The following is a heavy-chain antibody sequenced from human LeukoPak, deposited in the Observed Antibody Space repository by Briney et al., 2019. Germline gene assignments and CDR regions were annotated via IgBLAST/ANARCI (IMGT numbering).Heavy chain of an antibody. CDR1: GGPIRRYC. D-gene: IGHD3-10*01. V-gene: IGHV4-4*09. Sequence: EALSLTFTGSGGPIRRYCWSWIRQPPGKGLEWIGCIYASGTTNYNPSLKGRLTISVDTSNSQFSLTVRSVTAADTAVYYCGGRGFWGQGTLVTVSS. CDR3: GGRGF. J-gene: IGHJ4*02. CDR2: IYASGTT.